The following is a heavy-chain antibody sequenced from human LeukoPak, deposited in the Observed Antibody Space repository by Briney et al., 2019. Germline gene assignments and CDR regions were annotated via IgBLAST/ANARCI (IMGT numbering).Heavy chain of an antibody. CDR1: GYSFTSYW. J-gene: IGHJ4*02. D-gene: IGHD2-8*01. CDR3: SRLGYCTNGICYSLPY. V-gene: IGHV5-51*01. CDR2: IYPGDFDT. Sequence: GESLKISCKGSGYSFTSYWIGWVCQMPGKGLEWMGMIYPGDFDTRYSPSFQGQVTISADKSISTAYLQWSSLKASDTAMYYCSRLGYCTNGICYSLPYWGQGTLVTVSS.